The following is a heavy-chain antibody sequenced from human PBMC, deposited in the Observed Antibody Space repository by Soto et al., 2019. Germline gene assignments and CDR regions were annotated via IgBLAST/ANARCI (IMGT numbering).Heavy chain of an antibody. CDR1: GFTFSSYW. CDR3: ARVGYGDYPGGDAFDI. D-gene: IGHD4-17*01. CDR2: IKQDGSEK. Sequence: EVQLVESGGGLVQPGGSLRLSCAASGFTFSSYWMSWVRQAPGKGLEWVANIKQDGSEKYYVDSVKGRFTISRDNAKNSLYLQMTSLRAEDTAVYYCARVGYGDYPGGDAFDIWGQGTMVTVSS. V-gene: IGHV3-7*01. J-gene: IGHJ3*02.